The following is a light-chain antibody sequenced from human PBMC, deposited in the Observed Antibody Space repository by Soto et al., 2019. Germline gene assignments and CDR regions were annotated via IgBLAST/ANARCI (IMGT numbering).Light chain of an antibody. CDR3: QHYNSYSEA. Sequence: DSQMTQSPSTLSVSVGDRVNIPCRASQTISSWLAWYQQKPGKAPKLMIDKASTLKSGVPSRFSGSGSGTECTLTSSSLQPDDFATYYCQHYNSYSEAFGQGTKVDIK. CDR1: QTISSW. CDR2: KAS. J-gene: IGKJ1*01. V-gene: IGKV1-5*03.